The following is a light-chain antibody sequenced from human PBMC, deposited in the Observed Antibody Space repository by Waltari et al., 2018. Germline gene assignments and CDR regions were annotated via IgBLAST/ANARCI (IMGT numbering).Light chain of an antibody. V-gene: IGLV1-44*01. CDR1: SSNLGSNT. Sequence: QSVLTQPPSSSGTPGQRATISCSGSSSNLGSNTGNCNQPRPGTAPKLLIYSNNQRPSGVPDRFSGSKSGTSASLAISGLQSEDEADYYCAAWDDSLNGLYVFGTGTKVTVL. J-gene: IGLJ1*01. CDR2: SNN. CDR3: AAWDDSLNGLYV.